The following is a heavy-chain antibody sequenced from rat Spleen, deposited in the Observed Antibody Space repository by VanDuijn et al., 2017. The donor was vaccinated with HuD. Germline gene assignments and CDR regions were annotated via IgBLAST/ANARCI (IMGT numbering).Heavy chain of an antibody. Sequence: EVQLVESDGGLVQPGRSLKLSCAASGFTFSDYYMAWVRQVPTKGLEWVATINYDGSNTYYRDSVKGRFTISRDNAKSTLYLQMDSLRSEDTATYYCVRSVFYYWGQGVMVTVSS. CDR1: GFTFSDYY. CDR2: INYDGSNT. J-gene: IGHJ2*01. V-gene: IGHV5-29*01. CDR3: VRSVFYY.